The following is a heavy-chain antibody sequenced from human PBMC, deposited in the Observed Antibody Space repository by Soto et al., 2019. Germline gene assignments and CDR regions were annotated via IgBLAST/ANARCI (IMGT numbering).Heavy chain of an antibody. CDR1: GYTFTSYG. CDR2: ISAYNGNT. D-gene: IGHD3-22*01. CDR3: ARLRRYYDSSGYSDAFDI. Sequence: GASVKVSCKASGYTFTSYGISWVRQAPGQGLEWMGWISAYNGNTNYAQKLQGRVTMTTDTSTSTAYMELRSLRSDDTAVYYCARLRRYYDSSGYSDAFDIWGQGTMVTVSS. J-gene: IGHJ3*02. V-gene: IGHV1-18*04.